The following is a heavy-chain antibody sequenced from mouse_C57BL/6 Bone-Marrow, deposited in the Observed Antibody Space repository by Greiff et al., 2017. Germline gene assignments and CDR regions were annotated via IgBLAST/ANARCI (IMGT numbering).Heavy chain of an antibody. CDR1: GYTFTSYW. Sequence: VQLQQSGAELVRPGSSVKLSCKASGYTFTSYWMDWVKQRPGQGLEWIGNIYPSDSETHYNQKFKDKATLTVDKSSSTAYMQLSSLTSEDSAVYYCARGERPLGYWGQGTTLTVSS. J-gene: IGHJ2*01. CDR2: IYPSDSET. CDR3: ARGERPLGY. D-gene: IGHD4-1*01. V-gene: IGHV1-61*01.